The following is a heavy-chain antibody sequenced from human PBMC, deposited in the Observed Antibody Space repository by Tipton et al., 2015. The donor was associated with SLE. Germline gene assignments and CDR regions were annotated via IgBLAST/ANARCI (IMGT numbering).Heavy chain of an antibody. J-gene: IGHJ2*01. Sequence: GLVKPSETLSLTCTVSGGSISSYYWGWIRQPPGKGLEWIGSIYYSGSTYYNPSLKSRVTISVDTSKNQFSLKLSSVTAADTAVYYCAGERATILRYLKGGNSGFDLWGRGTLVTVSS. CDR3: AGERATILRYLKGGNSGFDL. D-gene: IGHD4-23*01. V-gene: IGHV4-39*07. CDR1: GGSISSYY. CDR2: IYYSGST.